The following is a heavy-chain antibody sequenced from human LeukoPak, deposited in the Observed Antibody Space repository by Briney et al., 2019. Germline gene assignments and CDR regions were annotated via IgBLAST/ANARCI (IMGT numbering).Heavy chain of an antibody. CDR1: GFTFSSYG. D-gene: IGHD5-24*01. CDR3: ARARPEIGFDY. J-gene: IGHJ4*02. Sequence: HPGGSLRLSCAASGFTFSSYGMNWVRQAPGKGLEWVSYISSSGSTIYYADSVKGRFTISRDNAKNSLYLQMNSLRAEDTAVYYCARARPEIGFDYWGQGTLVTVSS. V-gene: IGHV3-48*04. CDR2: ISSSGSTI.